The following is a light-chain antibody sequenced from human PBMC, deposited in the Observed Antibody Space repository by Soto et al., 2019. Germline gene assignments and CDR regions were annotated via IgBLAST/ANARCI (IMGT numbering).Light chain of an antibody. Sequence: DIQMTQSPSSLSASVGDRVTISCRASQGISNYLAWYQQKPGKVPKILLYSASTLQPGVPSRFSGSGSGTDFTLTIDGLQPEDVATYYCQKFNSAPPWKFGQGTKVDI. CDR3: QKFNSAPPWK. CDR2: SAS. CDR1: QGISNY. V-gene: IGKV1-27*01. J-gene: IGKJ1*01.